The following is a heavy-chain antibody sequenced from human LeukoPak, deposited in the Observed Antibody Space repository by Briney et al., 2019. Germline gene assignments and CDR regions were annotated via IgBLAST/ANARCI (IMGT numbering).Heavy chain of an antibody. V-gene: IGHV1-24*01. CDR1: GYTLTELS. Sequence: ASVKVSCKVSGYTLTELSMHWVRQAPGKGLEWMGGFDPEDGETIYAQKFQGRVTMTEDTSTDTAYMELSSLRSEDTAVYYCAKVQYVYYGSGSYDMDVWGQGTPVTVSS. CDR2: FDPEDGET. J-gene: IGHJ6*02. CDR3: AKVQYVYYGSGSYDMDV. D-gene: IGHD3-10*01.